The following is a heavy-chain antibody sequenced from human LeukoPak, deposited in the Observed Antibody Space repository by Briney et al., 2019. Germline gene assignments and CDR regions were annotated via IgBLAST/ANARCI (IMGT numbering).Heavy chain of an antibody. CDR2: FYYSWCT. Sequence: AETLSLICTVSGGSISSYYWMCIRQPPGKRLEWIGYFYYSWCTNYNPSLKSRVTISVSTSKKQFPLTLSSVTAADTAVYYCARVSYDCSSTSCYGFGFAPCGQATLVTAYS. CDR1: GGSISSYY. J-gene: IGHJ5*02. D-gene: IGHD2-2*01. CDR3: ARVSYDCSSTSCYGFGFAP. V-gene: IGHV4-59*01.